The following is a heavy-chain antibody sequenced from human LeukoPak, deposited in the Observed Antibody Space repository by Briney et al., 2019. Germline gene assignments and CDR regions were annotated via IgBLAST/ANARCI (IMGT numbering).Heavy chain of an antibody. Sequence: SVKVSFKASGCTFSSYAISWVRQAPGQGLEWMGGIIPIFGTVNYAQKLQGRVMITADESTSTAYMQLSSLRSEDTAVYYCARTNYYGSGSYFYYIMDIWGKRTTVAMSS. CDR3: ARTNYYGSGSYFYYIMDI. V-gene: IGHV1-69*01. CDR2: IIPIFGTV. J-gene: IGHJ6*03. D-gene: IGHD3-10*01. CDR1: GCTFSSYA.